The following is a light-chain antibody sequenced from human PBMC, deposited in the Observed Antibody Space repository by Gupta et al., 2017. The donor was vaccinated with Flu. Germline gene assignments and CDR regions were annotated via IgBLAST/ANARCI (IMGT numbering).Light chain of an antibody. V-gene: IGLV3-21*02. Sequence: SYVLPQPLSVSVVPGQTARITSGGKNIGSKSMHWYQQKAGQAPVLVVYDDSDRPSGTPERFSGSNSVNTATLTIRRVEAGYEADYYCQVWDSSSDDWVFGGGTKLTVL. CDR1: NIGSKS. CDR3: QVWDSSSDDWV. CDR2: DDS. J-gene: IGLJ3*02.